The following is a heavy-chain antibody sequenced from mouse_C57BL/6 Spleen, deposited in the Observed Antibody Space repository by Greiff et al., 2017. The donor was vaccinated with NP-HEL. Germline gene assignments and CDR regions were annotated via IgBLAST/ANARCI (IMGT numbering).Heavy chain of an antibody. CDR1: GYTFTDYN. CDR3: ATRAWGNYDYFDY. J-gene: IGHJ2*01. CDR2: INPNNGGT. Sequence: VQLKQSGPELVKPGASVKIPCKASGYTFTDYNMDWVKQSHGKSLEWIGDINPNNGGTIYNQKFKGKATLTVDKSSSTAYMELRSLTSEDTAVYYCATRAWGNYDYFDYWGQGTTLTVSS. V-gene: IGHV1-18*01. D-gene: IGHD2-1*01.